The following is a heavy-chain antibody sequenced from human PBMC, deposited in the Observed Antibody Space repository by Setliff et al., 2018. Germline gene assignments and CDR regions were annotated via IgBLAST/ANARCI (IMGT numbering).Heavy chain of an antibody. CDR2: IKSSTEDAST. CDR3: ATGPRDNRNFLNWLGS. CDR1: GITFKNAW. J-gene: IGHJ5*01. D-gene: IGHD3-9*01. Sequence: PSETLSLSCAASGITFKNAWMTWVRQAPGKGLEWVGRIKSSTEDASTDLAAAVKGRFTMSRDDSKNTVYLQMSSLKSEDTAVYYCATGPRDNRNFLNWLGSWGQGTLVTVSS. V-gene: IGHV3-15*01.